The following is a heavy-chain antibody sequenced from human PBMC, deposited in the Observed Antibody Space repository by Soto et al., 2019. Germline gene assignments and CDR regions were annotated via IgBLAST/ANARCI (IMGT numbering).Heavy chain of an antibody. J-gene: IGHJ6*02. V-gene: IGHV3-21*01. D-gene: IGHD3-10*01. CDR2: ISSSSSYI. CDR1: GFTFSSYS. Sequence: GSLRLSCAASGFTFSSYSMNWVRQAPGKGLEWVSSISSSSSYIYYADSVKGRFTISRDNAKNSLYLQMNSLRAEDTAVYYCARDEGSGSYYPHYYGMDVWGQGTTVTVSS. CDR3: ARDEGSGSYYPHYYGMDV.